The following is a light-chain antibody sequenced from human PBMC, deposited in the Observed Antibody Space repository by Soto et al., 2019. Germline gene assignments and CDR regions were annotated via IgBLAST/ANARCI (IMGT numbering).Light chain of an antibody. Sequence: EIVLTQSPGTLSLSPRERATLSCRARQSVSSSYLAWYQQKPGQAPRLLIYGASSRATGIPDRFSGSGPGTDFTLTISRLEPEDFGVYYCQQYGSSPRVTFGQGTKLEIK. CDR2: GAS. CDR3: QQYGSSPRVT. J-gene: IGKJ2*01. V-gene: IGKV3-20*01. CDR1: QSVSSSY.